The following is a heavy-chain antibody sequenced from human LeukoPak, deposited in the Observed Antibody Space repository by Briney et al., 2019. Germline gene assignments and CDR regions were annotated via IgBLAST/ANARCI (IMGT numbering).Heavy chain of an antibody. CDR2: INPNSGGT. J-gene: IGHJ4*02. Sequence: ASVKVPCKASGYTFTGYYMHWVRQAPGQGLEWMGWINPNSGGTNYAQKFQGRVTMTRDTSISTAYMELSRLRSDDTAVYYCARFPRYYYDSSAYYPFDYWGQGTLVTVSS. CDR1: GYTFTGYY. D-gene: IGHD3-22*01. V-gene: IGHV1-2*02. CDR3: ARFPRYYYDSSAYYPFDY.